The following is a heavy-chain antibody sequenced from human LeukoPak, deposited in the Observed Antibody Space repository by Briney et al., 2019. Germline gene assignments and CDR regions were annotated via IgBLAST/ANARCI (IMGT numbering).Heavy chain of an antibody. CDR3: ARGPQLGHYYYGMDV. D-gene: IGHD6-6*01. J-gene: IGHJ6*02. Sequence: PSGTLSLTRTVSGGSISSYYWSWIRQPPGKGLEWIGYIYYSGSTNYNPSLKSRVTISVDTSKNQFSLKLSSVTAVDTAVYYCARGPQLGHYYYGMDVWGQGTTVTVSS. V-gene: IGHV4-59*01. CDR1: GGSISSYY. CDR2: IYYSGST.